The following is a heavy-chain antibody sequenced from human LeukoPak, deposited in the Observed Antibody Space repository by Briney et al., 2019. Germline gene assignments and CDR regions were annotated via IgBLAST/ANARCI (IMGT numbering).Heavy chain of an antibody. Sequence: SETLSLTCAVSGGSMTTRNYYWGWIRQPPGKGLEWIGHKYYSGSTYYNPSLKSRVSISVDTTIYQFSLNLSSVTAADTAVYYCARDYYDSRGQRHNAFDIWGQGTMVTVSS. J-gene: IGHJ3*02. V-gene: IGHV4-39*07. CDR3: ARDYYDSRGQRHNAFDI. CDR2: KYYSGST. CDR1: GGSMTTRNYY. D-gene: IGHD3-22*01.